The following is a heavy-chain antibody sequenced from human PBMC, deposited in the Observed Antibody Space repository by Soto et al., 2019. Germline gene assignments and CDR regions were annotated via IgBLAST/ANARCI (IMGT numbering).Heavy chain of an antibody. CDR2: IGTAGDT. Sequence: EVQLVESGGGLVQPGGSLRLSFAASGFTFSSYDMHWVRQAKGKGLEWVSAIGTAGDTYYPGSVKGRFTISRESAKNSLYLQMNSLRAGDTAVYYCARARHSGSWDYWGQGTLVTVSS. V-gene: IGHV3-13*04. J-gene: IGHJ4*02. CDR1: GFTFSSYD. CDR3: ARARHSGSWDY. D-gene: IGHD6-13*01.